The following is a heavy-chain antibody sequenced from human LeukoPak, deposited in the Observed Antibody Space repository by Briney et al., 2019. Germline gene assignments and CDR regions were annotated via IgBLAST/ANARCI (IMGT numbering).Heavy chain of an antibody. J-gene: IGHJ4*02. CDR2: ISAYNGHT. V-gene: IGHV1-18*01. CDR3: ASGAYYPFDF. CDR1: GYPFSSYG. D-gene: IGHD1-26*01. Sequence: ASVKVSCKGSGYPFSSYGITWERQAPGQGLEWVGWISAYNGHTQYGQNVQGRVTMTTETSTTTAYLELRNLTSDDTAVYFCASGAYYPFDFWGQGTLVTVSS.